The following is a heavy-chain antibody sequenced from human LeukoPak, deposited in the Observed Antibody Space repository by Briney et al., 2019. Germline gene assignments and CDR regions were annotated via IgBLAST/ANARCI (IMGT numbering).Heavy chain of an antibody. Sequence: KPSETLSLTCTVSGGSISSSSYYWGWIRQPPGKGLEWIGSIYYSGSTYYNPSLKSRVTISVDTSKNHFSLKLSSVTAADTAVYYCARQPSSWYWIFGYFDYWGQGTLVTVSS. D-gene: IGHD6-13*01. CDR1: GGSISSSSYY. V-gene: IGHV4-39*01. CDR2: IYYSGST. J-gene: IGHJ4*02. CDR3: ARQPSSWYWIFGYFDY.